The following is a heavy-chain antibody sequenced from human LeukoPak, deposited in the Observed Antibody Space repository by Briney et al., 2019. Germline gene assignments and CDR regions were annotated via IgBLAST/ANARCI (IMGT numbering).Heavy chain of an antibody. J-gene: IGHJ4*02. CDR2: INPNSGGA. CDR1: GYTFTGYY. Sequence: GASVKVSCKASGYTFTGYYMHWVRQAPGQGLEWMGWINPNSGGANYAQKFQGRVTMTRDTSISTAYMELSRLRSDDTAVYYCAKPHYYCDSSGYGYWGQGTLVTVSS. D-gene: IGHD3-22*01. V-gene: IGHV1-2*02. CDR3: AKPHYYCDSSGYGY.